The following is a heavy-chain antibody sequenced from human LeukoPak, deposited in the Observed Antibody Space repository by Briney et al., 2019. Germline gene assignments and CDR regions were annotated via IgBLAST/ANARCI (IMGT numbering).Heavy chain of an antibody. D-gene: IGHD4-11*01. CDR3: AKGEAGLPGDAFDI. CDR1: GFIFSSYA. Sequence: GGSLRLSCATSGFIFSSYAMGWVRQAPGKGLEWVSIISGSGGSTHYADSVKGRFTISRDNSRNTLYLQMNSLRAEDTAVYYCAKGEAGLPGDAFDIWGQGTMVTVSS. V-gene: IGHV3-23*01. J-gene: IGHJ3*02. CDR2: ISGSGGST.